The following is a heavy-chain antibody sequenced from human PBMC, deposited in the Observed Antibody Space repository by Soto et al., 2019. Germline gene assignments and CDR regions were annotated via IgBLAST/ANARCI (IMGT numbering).Heavy chain of an antibody. V-gene: IGHV4-34*01. CDR3: ARLWRGGYNWVIDY. CDR2: INHSGST. Sequence: PSETLSLTCAVYGGSFSGYYWSWIRQPPGKGLEWIGEINHSGSTNYNPSLKSRVTISVDTSKNQFSLKLSSVTAADTAFYYCARLWRGGYNWVIDYWGQGTLVTVSS. CDR1: GGSFSGYY. J-gene: IGHJ4*02. D-gene: IGHD5-12*01.